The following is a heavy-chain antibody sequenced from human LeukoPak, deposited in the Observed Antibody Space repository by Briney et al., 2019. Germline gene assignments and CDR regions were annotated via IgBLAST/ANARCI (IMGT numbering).Heavy chain of an antibody. CDR1: GGSISSYY. CDR2: IYYSGST. J-gene: IGHJ5*02. V-gene: IGHV4-59*01. Sequence: SETLSLTCTVSGGSISSYYWSWIRHPPGKGLEWIGYIYYSGSTNYNPSLKSRVTISVDTSKNQFSLKLSSVTAADTAVYYCARDLGDILTGLNWFDPWGQGTLVTVSS. D-gene: IGHD3-9*01. CDR3: ARDLGDILTGLNWFDP.